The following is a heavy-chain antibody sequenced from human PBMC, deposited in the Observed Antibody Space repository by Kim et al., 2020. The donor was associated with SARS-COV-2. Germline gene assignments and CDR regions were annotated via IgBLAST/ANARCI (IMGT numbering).Heavy chain of an antibody. D-gene: IGHD6-19*01. CDR1: GGSISSSSYY. V-gene: IGHV4-39*07. J-gene: IGHJ3*02. CDR2: IYYSGST. Sequence: SETLSLTCTVSGGSISSSSYYWGWIRQPPGKGLEWIGSIYYSGSTYYNPSLKSRVTISVDTSKNQFSLKLSSVTAADTAVYYCARFPNRKSGWYQVDAFDIWGQGTMVTVSS. CDR3: ARFPNRKSGWYQVDAFDI.